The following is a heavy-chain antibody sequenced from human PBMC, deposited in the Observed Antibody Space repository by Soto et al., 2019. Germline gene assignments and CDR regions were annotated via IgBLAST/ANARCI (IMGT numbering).Heavy chain of an antibody. D-gene: IGHD3-16*01. Sequence: SETLSLTCSVSGVSMRNSYWTWIRQSAGKGLEWIGRISTSANTNYTPSLNSRLTMSVDTSKNQVSLKLTSVTAADTAVYYCARGGGVPALGDPWGQGTLVTVSS. CDR1: GVSMRNSY. V-gene: IGHV4-4*07. CDR3: ARGGGVPALGDP. J-gene: IGHJ5*02. CDR2: ISTSANT.